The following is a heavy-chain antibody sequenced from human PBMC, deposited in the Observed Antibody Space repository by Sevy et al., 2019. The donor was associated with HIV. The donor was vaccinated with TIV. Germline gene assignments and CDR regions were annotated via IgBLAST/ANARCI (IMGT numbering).Heavy chain of an antibody. CDR1: GFTFGDYA. V-gene: IGHV3-49*03. CDR3: TRDLSRVATPYYYYYMDV. CDR2: IRSKAYGGTT. Sequence: GGSLRLSCTASGFTFGDYAMSWFRQAPGKGLEWVGFIRSKAYGGTTEYAASVKGRFTISRDDSKSIAYLQMNSLKTEDTAVYYCTRDLSRVATPYYYYYMDVWGKGTTVTVSS. J-gene: IGHJ6*03. D-gene: IGHD5-12*01.